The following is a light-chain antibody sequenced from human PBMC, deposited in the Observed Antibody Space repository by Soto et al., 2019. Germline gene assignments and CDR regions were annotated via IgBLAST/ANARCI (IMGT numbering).Light chain of an antibody. Sequence: QSALTQPPSASGTPGQRVTISCSGSSSNIGSNVVNWYQQLPGTAPKLLIYSNNQRPSGVPDRFSGSKSGTSAPLAISGLQSEDETDYYCASWDDSLSAVLFGGGTKLTVL. CDR1: SSNIGSNV. CDR3: ASWDDSLSAVL. CDR2: SNN. J-gene: IGLJ2*01. V-gene: IGLV1-44*01.